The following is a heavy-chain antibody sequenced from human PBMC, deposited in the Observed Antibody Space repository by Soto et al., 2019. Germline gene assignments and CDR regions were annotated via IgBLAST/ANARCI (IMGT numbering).Heavy chain of an antibody. Sequence: DSVKVSCKASGYTFTSYGISWVRQAPGQGLEWMGWISAYNGNTNYAQKLQGRVTMTTDTSTSTAYMELRSLRSDDTAVYYCARERITMVRGVPSNYYFYGMDVSGQGPTVPVYS. CDR1: GYTFTSYG. D-gene: IGHD3-10*01. V-gene: IGHV1-18*01. CDR2: ISAYNGNT. J-gene: IGHJ6*02. CDR3: ARERITMVRGVPSNYYFYGMDV.